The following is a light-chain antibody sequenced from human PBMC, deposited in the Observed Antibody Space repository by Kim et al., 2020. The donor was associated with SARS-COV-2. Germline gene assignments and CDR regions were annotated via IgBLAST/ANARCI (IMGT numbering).Light chain of an antibody. J-gene: IGLJ2*01. CDR2: EVF. Sequence: QSALTQPASVSGSPGQSITISCTGTTTDVGGYNLVSWYQQHPGKAPKLIIYEVFRRPSGITNRFSGSKSGSTASLTISGLQAEDEADYYCCSYGGTDTGLFGGGTQLTVL. CDR1: TTDVGGYNL. CDR3: CSYGGTDTGL. V-gene: IGLV2-23*02.